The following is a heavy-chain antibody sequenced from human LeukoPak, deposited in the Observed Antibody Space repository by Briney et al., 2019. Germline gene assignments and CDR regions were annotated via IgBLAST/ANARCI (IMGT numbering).Heavy chain of an antibody. J-gene: IGHJ4*02. D-gene: IGHD6-19*01. V-gene: IGHV4-39*01. Sequence: SETLSLTCTVSGGSISSSSYYWGWIRQPPGKGLEWIGSIYYSGSTYYNLSLKSRVTISVDTSKNQFSLKLSSVTAADTAVYYCARLVAGARNFDYWGQGTLVTVSS. CDR1: GGSISSSSYY. CDR3: ARLVAGARNFDY. CDR2: IYYSGST.